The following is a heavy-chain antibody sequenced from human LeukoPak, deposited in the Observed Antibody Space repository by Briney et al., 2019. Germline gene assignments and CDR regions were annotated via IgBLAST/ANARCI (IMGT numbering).Heavy chain of an antibody. J-gene: IGHJ4*02. CDR3: ARLGYCSGGSCPDY. V-gene: IGHV1-69*13. Sequence: SVKVSCKASGDTFSSYAISWVRQAPGQGLEWMGGIIPIFGTANYAQKFQGRVTITADESTSTAYMELSSLRSEDTAVYYCARLGYCSGGSCPDYWGQGTLVTVSS. D-gene: IGHD2-15*01. CDR1: GDTFSSYA. CDR2: IIPIFGTA.